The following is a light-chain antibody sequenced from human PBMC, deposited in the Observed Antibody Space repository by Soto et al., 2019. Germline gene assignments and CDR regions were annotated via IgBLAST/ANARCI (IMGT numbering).Light chain of an antibody. J-gene: IGKJ4*01. CDR1: QSVSSY. V-gene: IGKV3-11*01. CDR3: QQRSNWRGLT. CDR2: DAS. Sequence: EIVLTQSPATLSLSPGERATLSCRASQSVSSYLAWYQQKPGQAPRLLIYDASNRATGIPARFSGSGSGTDFTLSISSLEAEDFAVYYCQQRSNWRGLTFGGGTKVEIK.